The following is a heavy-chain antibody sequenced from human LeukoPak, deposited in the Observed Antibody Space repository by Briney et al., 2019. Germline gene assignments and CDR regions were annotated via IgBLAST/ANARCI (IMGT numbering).Heavy chain of an antibody. Sequence: SETLSLTCIVSGDSVSSGSYYWSWIRQPPGKGLEWFGYVSYTGSTNYNPSLKSRVTISVDTSKNQFSLKLNSVTAADTAVYYCARDSDYVWGSYRYWGQGTLVAVSS. CDR2: VSYTGST. V-gene: IGHV4-61*01. J-gene: IGHJ4*02. CDR3: ARDSDYVWGSYRY. D-gene: IGHD3-16*02. CDR1: GDSVSSGSYY.